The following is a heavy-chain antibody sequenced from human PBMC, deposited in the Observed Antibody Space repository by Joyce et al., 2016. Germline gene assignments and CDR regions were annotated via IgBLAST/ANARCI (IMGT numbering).Heavy chain of an antibody. Sequence: QLELKESGPGLVKPSEALFLTCTVSGGSISSNNYFWGWIRQPPGKGLQWLASIDYSESTHYNSSLKSGVTISIDTSKNQFFLKGRSVTAADTAVYYCAGHRTMGVVIRRGTWFDPWGQGTLVTVSS. V-gene: IGHV4-39*01. CDR3: AGHRTMGVVIRRGTWFDP. CDR2: IDYSEST. D-gene: IGHD3-22*01. CDR1: GGSISSNNYF. J-gene: IGHJ5*02.